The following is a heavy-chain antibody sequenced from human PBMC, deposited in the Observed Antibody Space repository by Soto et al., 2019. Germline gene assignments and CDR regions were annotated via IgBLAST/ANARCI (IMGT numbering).Heavy chain of an antibody. Sequence: PSETLSLTCTVSGDSISSRSHYWNWIRQVPGKGLEFIGYIFYTGATYYNPSLRGRVSMSTDTSKNQFSLNLRSVTAADTAIYYRAREGRHSGGMRESWFDPWGQGTLVTVSS. CDR2: IFYTGAT. J-gene: IGHJ5*02. V-gene: IGHV4-31*03. D-gene: IGHD3-10*01. CDR1: GDSISSRSHY. CDR3: AREGRHSGGMRESWFDP.